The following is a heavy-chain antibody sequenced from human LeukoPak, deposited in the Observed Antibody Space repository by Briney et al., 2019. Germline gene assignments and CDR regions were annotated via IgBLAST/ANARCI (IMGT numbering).Heavy chain of an antibody. CDR3: ARRSPIAAEDY. CDR2: ISSSGST. J-gene: IGHJ4*02. Sequence: SETLSLTCTVTGDSISLQYWNWIRQPPGKGLEWLGYISSSGSTNYHPSVNSRVTISRDTSKNQLSLRLKSLTAADTAVYYCARRSPIAAEDYWGQGILVTVSS. V-gene: IGHV4-4*09. CDR1: GDSISLQY. D-gene: IGHD6-6*01.